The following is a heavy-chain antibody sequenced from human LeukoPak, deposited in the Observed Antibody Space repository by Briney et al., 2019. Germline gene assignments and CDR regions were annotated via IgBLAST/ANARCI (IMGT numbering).Heavy chain of an antibody. CDR1: GFTFSSYS. CDR3: AKSVGGSYGTDFDL. D-gene: IGHD1-26*01. CDR2: ISGSGGST. V-gene: IGHV3-23*01. Sequence: GGSLRLSCAASGFTFSSYSMNWVRQAPGKGLEWVSAISGSGGSTYYADSVKGRFTISRDNSKNTLYLQMNSLRAEDTAVYYCAKSVGGSYGTDFDLWGRGTLVTVSS. J-gene: IGHJ2*01.